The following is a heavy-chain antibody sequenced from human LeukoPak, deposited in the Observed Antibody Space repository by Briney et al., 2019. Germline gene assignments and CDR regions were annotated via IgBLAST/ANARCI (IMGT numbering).Heavy chain of an antibody. CDR2: INHSGST. J-gene: IGHJ4*02. CDR3: ARGWSLQQLVPFDY. V-gene: IGHV4-34*01. CDR1: GGSFSGYY. Sequence: PSETLSLTRAVYGGSFSGYYWSWIRQPPGKGLEWIGEINHSGSTNYNPSLKSRVTISVDTSKNQFSLKLSSVTAADTAVYYCARGWSLQQLVPFDYWGQGTLVTVSS. D-gene: IGHD6-13*01.